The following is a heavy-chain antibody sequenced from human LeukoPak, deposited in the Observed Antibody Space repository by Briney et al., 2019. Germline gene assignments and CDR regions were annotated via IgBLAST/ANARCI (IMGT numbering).Heavy chain of an antibody. CDR2: INHNGNVN. J-gene: IGHJ6*02. V-gene: IGHV3-7*03. CDR3: ARGGGLDV. Sequence: GGSLRLSCAASGFTFSSYWMSWARQAPGKGLEWVASINHNGNVNYYVDSVKGRFTISRDNAKNSLYLQMSNLRAEDTAVYFCARGGGLDVWGQGATVTVSS. CDR1: GFTFSSYW. D-gene: IGHD3-16*01.